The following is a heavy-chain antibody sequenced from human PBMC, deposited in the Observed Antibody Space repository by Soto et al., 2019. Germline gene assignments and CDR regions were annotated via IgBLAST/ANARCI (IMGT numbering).Heavy chain of an antibody. CDR1: GGSISSYY. CDR2: FFYSGST. D-gene: IGHD4-17*01. CDR3: AADVGGYIYGLARH. J-gene: IGHJ4*02. V-gene: IGHV4-59*01. Sequence: PSETLSLTCTVSGGSISSYYWSWIRQPPGKGLEWIGYFFYSGSTNYNPSLKSRVTISVDTSKNQFSLKLNSVTAADTAVYYCAADVGGYIYGLARHWGPGTLVTVSS.